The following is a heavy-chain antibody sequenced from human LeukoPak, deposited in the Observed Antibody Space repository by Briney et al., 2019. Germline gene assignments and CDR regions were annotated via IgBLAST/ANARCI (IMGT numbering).Heavy chain of an antibody. D-gene: IGHD4-17*01. J-gene: IGHJ3*02. Sequence: PGGSLRLSCAASGFTFSSYAMSWVRQAPGKGLEWVSAISGSGGSTYYADSVKGRFTISRDNSKNTLYLQMNSLRAEDTAVYYCAKDGLLPYDYGEDAFDIWGQGTMVTVSS. CDR1: GFTFSSYA. CDR3: AKDGLLPYDYGEDAFDI. V-gene: IGHV3-23*01. CDR2: ISGSGGST.